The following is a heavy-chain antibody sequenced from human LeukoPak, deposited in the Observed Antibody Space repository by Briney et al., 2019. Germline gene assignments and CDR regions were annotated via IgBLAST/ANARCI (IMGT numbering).Heavy chain of an antibody. CDR3: AKMGERGIAARPLYYFDY. CDR1: GFDFSSYA. Sequence: GGSLRLSCVASGFDFSSYAMTWVRQAPGRGLEWVSTIGAYAARTYYADSVKGRFTTSRDNSKNTLFLQMNSLRAEDTAVYYCAKMGERGIAARPLYYFDYWGQGTLVTVSS. D-gene: IGHD6-6*01. J-gene: IGHJ4*02. V-gene: IGHV3-23*01. CDR2: IGAYAART.